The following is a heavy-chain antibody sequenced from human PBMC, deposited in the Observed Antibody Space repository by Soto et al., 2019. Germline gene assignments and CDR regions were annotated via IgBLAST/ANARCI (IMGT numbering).Heavy chain of an antibody. Sequence: QVQLVQSGAEVKKPGSSVKVSCKASGGTFSSYAISWVRQAPGQGLEWMGGIIPIFGTANYAQKFQGRVTITADESTSTAYRELSSLRSEDTAVYYCANHKPGGYYYGMDVWGQGTTVTVPS. CDR3: ANHKPGGYYYGMDV. CDR2: IIPIFGTA. D-gene: IGHD2-15*01. V-gene: IGHV1-69*12. J-gene: IGHJ6*02. CDR1: GGTFSSYA.